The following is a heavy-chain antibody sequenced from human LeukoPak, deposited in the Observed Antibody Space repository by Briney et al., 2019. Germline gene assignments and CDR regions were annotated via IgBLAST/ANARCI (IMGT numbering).Heavy chain of an antibody. CDR3: ARDGSVGGNYDYLFEY. V-gene: IGHV4-59*01. CDR1: GGSLRSYY. Sequence: SETLSLTCTASGGSLRSYYWSWIRQPPGKGLEWIGYIYDTGNTNYYPSLKNRVIITVDTYSNNFSLMQTSVTTADTAVYYCARDGSVGGNYDYLFEYWGQGTLVTVSS. CDR2: IYDTGNT. D-gene: IGHD5-12*01. J-gene: IGHJ4*02.